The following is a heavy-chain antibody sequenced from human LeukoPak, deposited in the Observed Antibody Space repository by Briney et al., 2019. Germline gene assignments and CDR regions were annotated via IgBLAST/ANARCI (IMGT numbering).Heavy chain of an antibody. CDR1: EFSVGSNY. Sequence: GGSLRLSCAASEFSVGSNYMTWVRQAPGKGLEWVSLIYSGGSTYYADSVKGRFTISRDNSKNTLYLQMNSLRAEDTAVYYCARDSDSNYYDSSGQRYYYYYYMDVWGKGTTVTVSS. J-gene: IGHJ6*03. CDR3: ARDSDSNYYDSSGQRYYYYYYMDV. D-gene: IGHD3-22*01. CDR2: IYSGGST. V-gene: IGHV3-66*01.